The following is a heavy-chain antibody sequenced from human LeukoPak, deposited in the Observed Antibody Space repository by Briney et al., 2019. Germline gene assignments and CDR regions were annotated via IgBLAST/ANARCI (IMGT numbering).Heavy chain of an antibody. CDR2: IYYSGST. CDR1: GGSISSYY. J-gene: IGHJ4*02. Sequence: SETLSLTCTVSGGSISSYYWSWIRQPPGKGLEWIGYIYYSGSTNYNPSLKSRVTISVDTSKNQFSLKLSSVTAADTAVYYCARLLPGGVFEFDYLGQGTLVTVSS. CDR3: ARLLPGGVFEFDY. V-gene: IGHV4-59*01. D-gene: IGHD3-3*01.